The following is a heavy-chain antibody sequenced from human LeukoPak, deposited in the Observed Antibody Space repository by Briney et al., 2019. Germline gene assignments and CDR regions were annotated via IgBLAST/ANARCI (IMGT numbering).Heavy chain of an antibody. CDR3: ARKIVKIAAFDY. J-gene: IGHJ4*02. V-gene: IGHV4-34*01. CDR1: GGSFSGYY. Sequence: SETLSLTCAVYGGSFSGYYWSWIRQPLGKGLEWIGEINHSGSTNYNPSLKSRVTISVDTSKNQFSLKLSSVTAADTAVYYCARKIVKIAAFDYWGQGTLVTVSS. CDR2: INHSGST. D-gene: IGHD6-6*01.